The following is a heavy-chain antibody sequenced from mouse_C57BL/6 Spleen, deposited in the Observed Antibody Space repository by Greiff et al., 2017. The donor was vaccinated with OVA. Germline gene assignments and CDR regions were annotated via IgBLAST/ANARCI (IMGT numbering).Heavy chain of an antibody. D-gene: IGHD2-4*01. CDR3: ARSPYYDYDRGYFDV. CDR2: IHPNSGST. J-gene: IGHJ1*03. CDR1: GYTFTSYW. V-gene: IGHV1-64*01. Sequence: QVQLQQPGAELVKPGASVKLSCKASGYTFTSYWMHWVKQRPGQGLEWIGMIHPNSGSTNYNEKFKSKATLTVDKSSSTAYMQRSSLTSEDSAVYYCARSPYYDYDRGYFDVWGTGTTVTVSS.